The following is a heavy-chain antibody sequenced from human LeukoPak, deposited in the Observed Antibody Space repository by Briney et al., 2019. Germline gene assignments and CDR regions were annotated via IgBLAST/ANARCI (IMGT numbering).Heavy chain of an antibody. D-gene: IGHD3-3*01. V-gene: IGHV1-18*01. CDR2: ISAYNGNT. CDR3: ARDPTIFGVVIIPRWFDP. Sequence: GASVKVSCKASGYTFTSYGISWVRQAPGQGLEWMGWISAYNGNTNYAQKLQGRVTMTTDRSTSAAYMELRSLRSDDTAVYYCARDPTIFGVVIIPRWFDPWGQGTLVTVSS. J-gene: IGHJ5*02. CDR1: GYTFTSYG.